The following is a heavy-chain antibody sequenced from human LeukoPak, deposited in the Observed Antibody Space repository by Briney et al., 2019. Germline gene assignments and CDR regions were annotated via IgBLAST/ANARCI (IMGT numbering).Heavy chain of an antibody. CDR2: IKSKTDGGTT. CDR1: GGTFRRHT. V-gene: IGHV3-15*01. Sequence: SCKASGGTFRRHTISWVRQAPGKGLEWVGRIKSKTDGGTTDYAAPVRGRFTISRDDSKNTLYLQMNSLKTEDTAVYYCTTHAVDTAIWGQGTLVTVSS. D-gene: IGHD5-18*01. CDR3: TTHAVDTAI. J-gene: IGHJ4*02.